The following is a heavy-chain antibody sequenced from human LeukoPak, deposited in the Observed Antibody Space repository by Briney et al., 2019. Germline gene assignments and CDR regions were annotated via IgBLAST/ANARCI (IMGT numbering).Heavy chain of an antibody. CDR2: INHSGST. Sequence: SETLSLTCAVYGGSFSGYYWSWIRQPPGKGLEWIGEINHSGSTNYNPSLKSRVTISVDTSKNQFSLKLSSVTATDTAVYYCARGTHDCSGGSCYWYFDYWGQGTLVTVSS. D-gene: IGHD2-15*01. CDR1: GGSFSGYY. CDR3: ARGTHDCSGGSCYWYFDY. J-gene: IGHJ4*02. V-gene: IGHV4-34*01.